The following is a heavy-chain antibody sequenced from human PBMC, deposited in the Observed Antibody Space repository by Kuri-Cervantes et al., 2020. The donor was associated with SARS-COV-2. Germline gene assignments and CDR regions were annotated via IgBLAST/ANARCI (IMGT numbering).Heavy chain of an antibody. D-gene: IGHD5-12*01. CDR3: ARPHGYGIYYFDY. Sequence: ASVKVSCKASGYTFTSYYMHWVRQAPGQGLEWMGIINPSGGSTSYAQRFQGRVTMTRDTSTSTVYTELSSLRSENTAVYYCARPHGYGIYYFDYWGQGTLVTVSS. CDR2: INPSGGST. J-gene: IGHJ4*02. V-gene: IGHV1-46*01. CDR1: GYTFTSYY.